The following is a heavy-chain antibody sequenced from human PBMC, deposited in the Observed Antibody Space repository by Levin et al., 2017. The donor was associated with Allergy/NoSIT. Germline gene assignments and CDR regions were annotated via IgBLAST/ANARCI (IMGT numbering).Heavy chain of an antibody. D-gene: IGHD5-18*01. CDR3: VSGVDKTMLLGY. J-gene: IGHJ4*02. CDR2: IYYSGGT. CDR1: GGSFSTYY. V-gene: IGHV4-59*01. Sequence: SETLSLTFTVSGGSFSTYYWSWIRQPPGKGLEWIGYIYYSGGTNYNPSLKSRVTISVVTSKIQFSLKLSSVTAADTAVYYCVSGVDKTMLLGYWGQGTLVTVSS.